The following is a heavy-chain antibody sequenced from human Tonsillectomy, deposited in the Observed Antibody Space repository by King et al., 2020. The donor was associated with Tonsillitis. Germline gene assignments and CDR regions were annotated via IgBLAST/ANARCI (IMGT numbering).Heavy chain of an antibody. V-gene: IGHV3-30*03. CDR1: GLSFSRYG. J-gene: IGHJ4*02. CDR3: ARACSSGWSHSFDS. Sequence: VQLVESGGGVVQPGRALRLSCAASGLSFSRYGIHWVRQAPGKGLEWVAGISCDGSNKYYADSVKGRFTISRDNSKNTLYLQMNSLRSEDTAVYYCARACSSGWSHSFDSWGQGTLVTVSS. D-gene: IGHD6-19*01. CDR2: ISCDGSNK.